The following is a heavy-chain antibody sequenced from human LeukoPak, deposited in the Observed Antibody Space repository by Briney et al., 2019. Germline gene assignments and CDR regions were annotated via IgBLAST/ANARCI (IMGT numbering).Heavy chain of an antibody. CDR2: IFYSGGT. CDR3: ARGPDGYNQN. V-gene: IGHV4-59*01. CDR1: GDSISSYY. D-gene: IGHD5-24*01. Sequence: SETLSLTCTVSGDSISSYYWSWIRQPPGKGLEWIGYIFYSGGTNYNPSLKSRVTISVDTSKNQFSLKLRSVTAADTAVYYCARGPDGYNQNWGQGTLVTVSS. J-gene: IGHJ4*02.